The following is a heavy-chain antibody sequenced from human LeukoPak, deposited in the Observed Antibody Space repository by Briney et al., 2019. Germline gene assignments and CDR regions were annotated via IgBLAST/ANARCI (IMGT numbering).Heavy chain of an antibody. J-gene: IGHJ4*02. V-gene: IGHV3-53*01. Sequence: GGSLRLSCAASGFTVSSNYMSWVRQAPGKGLEWVSVIYSGGSTYYADSVKGRFTISRDNSKNTLYLQMNSLRAEDTAVYYCARGRVRGVIGPFDYWGQGTLVTVSS. CDR2: IYSGGST. CDR1: GFTVSSNY. CDR3: ARGRVRGVIGPFDY. D-gene: IGHD3-10*01.